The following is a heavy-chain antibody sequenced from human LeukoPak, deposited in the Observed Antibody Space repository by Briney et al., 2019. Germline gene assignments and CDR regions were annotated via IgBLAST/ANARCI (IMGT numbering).Heavy chain of an antibody. CDR1: GGSFGGYY. V-gene: IGHV4-34*01. Sequence: KTSETLSLPCAVDGGSFGGYYWRWIRQPPGKGLEWIGEINHSGSTNYNAYLKSRVTISVDTSKNQFSLKLSSVTAADTAVYYCARAPRGSNFDYWGQGTLVTVSS. CDR3: ARAPRGSNFDY. CDR2: INHSGST. D-gene: IGHD4-11*01. J-gene: IGHJ4*02.